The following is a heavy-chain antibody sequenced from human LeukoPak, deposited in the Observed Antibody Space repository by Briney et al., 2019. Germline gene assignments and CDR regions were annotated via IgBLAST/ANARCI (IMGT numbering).Heavy chain of an antibody. CDR2: ISYDGSNK. D-gene: IGHD1-26*01. V-gene: IGHV3-30*18. CDR3: AKSPSGSYDYFDY. J-gene: IGHJ4*02. CDR1: GFTFSSYG. Sequence: GGSLRLSCAASGFTFSSYGMHWVRQAPGKGLEWVAVISYDGSNKYYADSVKGRFTISRDNSKNTLYLQMNSLRAEDTAVYYCAKSPSGSYDYFDYWGQGTLVTVSS.